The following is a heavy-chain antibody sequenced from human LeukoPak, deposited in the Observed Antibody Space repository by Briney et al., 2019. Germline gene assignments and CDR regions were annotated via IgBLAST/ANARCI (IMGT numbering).Heavy chain of an antibody. Sequence: ASVKVSCKASGYTFTSSGISWVRQAPGQGVEWMGWIDAYNGNTNYAQKLQGRVTMTTDTSTTTAYMELRSLRFDDTAVYYCARAGSYYYMDVWGKGTTVTVSS. J-gene: IGHJ6*03. CDR3: ARAGSYYYMDV. V-gene: IGHV1-18*01. CDR1: GYTFTSSG. D-gene: IGHD1-1*01. CDR2: IDAYNGNT.